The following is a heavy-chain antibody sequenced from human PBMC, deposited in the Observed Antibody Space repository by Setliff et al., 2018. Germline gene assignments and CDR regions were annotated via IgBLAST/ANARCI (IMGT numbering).Heavy chain of an antibody. V-gene: IGHV4-39*01. Sequence: PSETLSLTCTVSGGSISSSSYYWGWIRQPPGKGLEWIGSIYYSGKTYSNPSFKSRVTMSVDKSKNQFSLKLASVTAADTGLYYCARIAYFDFWRGFGVGAFDLWGHGSVVTVSS. CDR3: ARIAYFDFWRGFGVGAFDL. J-gene: IGHJ3*01. CDR2: IYYSGKT. CDR1: GGSISSSSYY. D-gene: IGHD3-3*01.